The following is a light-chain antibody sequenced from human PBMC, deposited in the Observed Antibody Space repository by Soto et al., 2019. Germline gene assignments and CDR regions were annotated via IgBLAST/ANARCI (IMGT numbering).Light chain of an antibody. CDR1: QSISSW. Sequence: DIQMTQSPSALSASVGDRVTITCRASQSISSWLAWYQQKPGKGRKLLIYEASNLEGGGPSRFSGSGSGTEFALTITNLQPDDSATYYCQQYSSPPWTFGQGTKV. J-gene: IGKJ1*01. CDR2: EAS. V-gene: IGKV1-5*03. CDR3: QQYSSPPWT.